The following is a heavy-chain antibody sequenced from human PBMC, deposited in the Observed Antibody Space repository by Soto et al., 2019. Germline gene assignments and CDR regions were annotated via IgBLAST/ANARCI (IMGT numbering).Heavy chain of an antibody. CDR2: IIPIFGTA. CDR3: ARGARGYSYGGDY. D-gene: IGHD5-18*01. Sequence: SVKVSCKASGGTFSSYASSWVRQAPGQGLEWMGGIIPIFGTANYAQKFQGRVTITADKSTSTAYMELSSLRSEDTAVYYCARGARGYSYGGDYWGQGTLVTVSS. J-gene: IGHJ4*02. V-gene: IGHV1-69*06. CDR1: GGTFSSYA.